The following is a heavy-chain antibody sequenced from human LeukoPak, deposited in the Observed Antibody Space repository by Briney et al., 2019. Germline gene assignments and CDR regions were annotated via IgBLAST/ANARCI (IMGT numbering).Heavy chain of an antibody. D-gene: IGHD1-26*01. J-gene: IGHJ3*02. V-gene: IGHV3-53*01. CDR3: ARDIVGATHGAFDI. CDR2: IYSGGST. CDR1: GFTVSSNY. Sequence: GGSLRLSCAASGFTVSSNYMSWVRQAPGKGLEWVSVIYSGGSTYYADSVKGRFTISRDNSNNTLYLQMNSLRAEDTAVYYCARDIVGATHGAFDIWGQGTMVTVSS.